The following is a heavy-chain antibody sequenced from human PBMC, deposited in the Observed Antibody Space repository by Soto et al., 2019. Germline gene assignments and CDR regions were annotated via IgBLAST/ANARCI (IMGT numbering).Heavy chain of an antibody. CDR1: GGTFSSYA. D-gene: IGHD3-22*01. CDR2: IISIFGTA. Sequence: SVKVSCKASGGTFSSYAISWVRQAPGQGLEWMGGIISIFGTADYAQKFQGRVTITADESTSTVYMELSSLRSEDTAVYYCASLLGRSESSGYYYYHAYWRQGTLVTVSS. CDR3: ASLLGRSESSGYYYYHAY. J-gene: IGHJ4*02. V-gene: IGHV1-69*13.